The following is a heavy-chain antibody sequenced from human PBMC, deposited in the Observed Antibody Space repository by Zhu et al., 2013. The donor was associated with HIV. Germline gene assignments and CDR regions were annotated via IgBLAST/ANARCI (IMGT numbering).Heavy chain of an antibody. Sequence: QVQLQESGPGLVKPSETLSLTCTVSGGSISSYYWSWIRQPPGKGLEWIGYISYSGSTNYNPSLKSRVTLSVDTSKNQFSLRLSSVTAADTAVYYCARSEDCSGGDCYLPYWGQGTLVHRLL. J-gene: IGHJ4*02. D-gene: IGHD2-21*02. CDR1: GGSISSYY. V-gene: IGHV4-59*01. CDR2: ISYSGST. CDR3: ARSEDCSGGDCYLPY.